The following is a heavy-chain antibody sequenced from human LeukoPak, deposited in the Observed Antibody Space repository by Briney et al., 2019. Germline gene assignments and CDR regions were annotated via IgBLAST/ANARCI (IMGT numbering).Heavy chain of an antibody. CDR2: ISAYNGNT. CDR3: ARDLSIAARGWFDP. CDR1: GYTFTSYG. Sequence: GASVKVSCKASGYTFTSYGISWVRQAPGQGLERMGWISAYNGNTNYAQKLQGRVTMTTDTSTSTAYMELRSLRSDDTAVYYCARDLSIAARGWFDPWGQGTLVTVSS. D-gene: IGHD6-6*01. V-gene: IGHV1-18*01. J-gene: IGHJ5*02.